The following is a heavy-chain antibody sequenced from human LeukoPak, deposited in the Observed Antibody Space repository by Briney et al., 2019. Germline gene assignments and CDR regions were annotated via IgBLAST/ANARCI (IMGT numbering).Heavy chain of an antibody. V-gene: IGHV3-23*01. CDR1: GFTFSSYA. CDR2: ISGSGGST. CDR3: AKDLDYGDYASGY. J-gene: IGHJ4*02. D-gene: IGHD4-17*01. Sequence: GGSLRLSCAASGFTFSSYAMSWVRQAPGKGLEWVSAISGSGGSTYYADSVKGRFAISRDNSKNTLYLQMNSLRAEDTAVYYCAKDLDYGDYASGYWGQGTLVTVSS.